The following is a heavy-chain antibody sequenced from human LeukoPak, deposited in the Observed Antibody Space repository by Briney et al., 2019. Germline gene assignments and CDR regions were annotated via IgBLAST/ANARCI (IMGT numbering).Heavy chain of an antibody. J-gene: IGHJ4*02. Sequence: ASVKVSCKASGYTFTSYDISWVRQATGQGLEWMGWMNPNSGNTGYAQKFQGRVTMTRNTSISTAYMELSSLRSEDTAVYYCARSDLADYDILTGYYPPPGFDYWGQGTLVTVSS. CDR1: GYTFTSYD. V-gene: IGHV1-8*01. CDR2: MNPNSGNT. D-gene: IGHD3-9*01. CDR3: ARSDLADYDILTGYYPPPGFDY.